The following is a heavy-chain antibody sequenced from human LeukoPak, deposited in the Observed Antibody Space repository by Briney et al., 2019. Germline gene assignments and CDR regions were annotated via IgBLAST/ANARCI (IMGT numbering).Heavy chain of an antibody. V-gene: IGHV4-59*12. CDR2: IYYSGST. CDR1: GGSISSYY. J-gene: IGHJ6*03. Sequence: PSETLSLTCTVSGGSISSYYWSWIRQPPGKGLEWIGYIYYSGSTNYNPSLTSRVTISVDTSKNQFSLKLSSVTAADTAVYYCARARDYFTYYYYYYMDVWGKGTTVTVSS. CDR3: ARARDYFTYYYYYYMDV. D-gene: IGHD2/OR15-2a*01.